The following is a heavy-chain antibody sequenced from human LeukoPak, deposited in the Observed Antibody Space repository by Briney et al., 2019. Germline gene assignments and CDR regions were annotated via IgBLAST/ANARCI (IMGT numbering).Heavy chain of an antibody. J-gene: IGHJ4*02. V-gene: IGHV3-23*01. CDR2: ISGSGGNT. D-gene: IGHD6-13*01. Sequence: GGSLRLSCAASEFTFSSYAMTWVRQAPGKGLEWVSAISGSGGNTYYADSVKGRFTISRDNSKNKVYLQMNSLRVEDTAVYYCAKGGSWYRPTFFDYWGQGTLVTASS. CDR3: AKGGSWYRPTFFDY. CDR1: EFTFSSYA.